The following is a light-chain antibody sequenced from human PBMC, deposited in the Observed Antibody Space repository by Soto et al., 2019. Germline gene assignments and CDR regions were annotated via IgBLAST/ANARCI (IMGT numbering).Light chain of an antibody. CDR2: DAS. V-gene: IGKV1-5*01. CDR1: QSISSW. J-gene: IGKJ1*01. Sequence: DIQMTQSPSTLSASVGDRVTITCRASQSISSWLAWYQQKPGKAPKLLIYDASSLESGVPSRFSGSGSRTEFTHTISSLQPDDFATYYCKQYNSDWTFCQGTKVEIK. CDR3: KQYNSDWT.